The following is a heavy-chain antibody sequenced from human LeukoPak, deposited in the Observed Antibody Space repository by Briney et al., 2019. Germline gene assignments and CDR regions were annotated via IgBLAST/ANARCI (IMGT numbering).Heavy chain of an antibody. CDR2: INPNSGGT. Sequence: ASVKVSCKASGYTFTGYYMHWVRQAPGQGLEWMGWINPNSGGTNYAQKFQGRVTMTRDTSISTAYMELSRLRSDDTAVYYCASADHYYDSSGYYFYYWGQGTLVTVSS. J-gene: IGHJ4*02. CDR3: ASADHYYDSSGYYFYY. D-gene: IGHD3-22*01. V-gene: IGHV1-2*02. CDR1: GYTFTGYY.